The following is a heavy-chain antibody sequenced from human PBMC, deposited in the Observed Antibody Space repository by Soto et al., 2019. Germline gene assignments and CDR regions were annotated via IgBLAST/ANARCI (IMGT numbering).Heavy chain of an antibody. D-gene: IGHD5-18*01. J-gene: IGHJ5*02. CDR2: IYYSGST. CDR3: AIIGYSYGFRNWLYP. V-gene: IGHV4-30-4*01. Sequence: PSETLSLTCTVSGCSISSGDYYWSWIRQPPGKGLEWIGYIYYSGSTYYNPSLKSRVTISVDTSKNQFSLKLSSVTAADTAVYYCAIIGYSYGFRNWLYPCGQGTLVIVSS. CDR1: GCSISSGDYY.